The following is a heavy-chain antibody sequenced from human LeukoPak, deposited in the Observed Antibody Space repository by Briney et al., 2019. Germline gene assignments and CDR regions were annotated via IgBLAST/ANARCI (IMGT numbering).Heavy chain of an antibody. CDR3: ASWSYCSGGSCHPTDY. D-gene: IGHD2-15*01. Sequence: VASVKVSCKASGYTFTSYYMHWVRQAPGQGLEWMGIINSSGGSTSYAQKFQGRVTMTRDMSTSTVYMELSSLRSEDTAVYYCASWSYCSGGSCHPTDYWGQGTLVTVSS. V-gene: IGHV1-46*01. J-gene: IGHJ4*02. CDR1: GYTFTSYY. CDR2: INSSGGST.